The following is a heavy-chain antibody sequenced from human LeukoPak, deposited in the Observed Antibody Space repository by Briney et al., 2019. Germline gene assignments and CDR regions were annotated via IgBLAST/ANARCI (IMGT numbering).Heavy chain of an antibody. CDR1: GFPFSSYW. V-gene: IGHV3-74*01. Sequence: GGSLRLSCAASGFPFSSYWMHWVRQAPRKGLVWVSRVNSDGSSTSYADSVKGRFTISRDNAKNTLYLQMNSLRAEDTAVYYCASAAAYSGWYVFDSWGQGTLVTVSS. D-gene: IGHD6-19*01. CDR2: VNSDGSST. J-gene: IGHJ4*02. CDR3: ASAAAYSGWYVFDS.